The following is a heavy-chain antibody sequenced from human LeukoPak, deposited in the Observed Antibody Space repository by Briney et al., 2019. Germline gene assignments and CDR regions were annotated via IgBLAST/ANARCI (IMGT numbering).Heavy chain of an antibody. V-gene: IGHV3-74*01. Sequence: PGGSLRLSCAASGFTFSRFWMHWVPEPQGKGLVWVSRIDTDGGTTTYADSVKGRFTISRDNAKNTVYLQINSLRAEDTAVYYCATRNSFGNDYWGQGVLVTVSS. J-gene: IGHJ4*02. D-gene: IGHD5-18*01. CDR1: GFTFSRFW. CDR2: IDTDGGTT. CDR3: ATRNSFGNDY.